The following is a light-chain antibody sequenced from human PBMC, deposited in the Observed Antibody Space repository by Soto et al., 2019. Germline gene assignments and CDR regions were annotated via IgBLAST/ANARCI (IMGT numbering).Light chain of an antibody. V-gene: IGKV3-11*01. CDR2: STS. CDR1: QSVGRS. CDR3: QQGSTWPIFT. Sequence: EIVLTQSPATLSLSPGERATVSCRASQSVGRSLAWYQQKPGRAPRLLLYSTSNRLPGIPARFSGSGSRSDFTLTISSLEPEDFAVYYCQQGSTWPIFTFGPGTTVDIK. J-gene: IGKJ3*01.